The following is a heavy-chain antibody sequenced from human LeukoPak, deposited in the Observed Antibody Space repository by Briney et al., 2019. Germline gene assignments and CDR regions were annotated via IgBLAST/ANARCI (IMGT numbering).Heavy chain of an antibody. V-gene: IGHV5-51*01. CDR3: ARSSADYDFWSGPDTAFDI. J-gene: IGHJ3*02. Sequence: GESLKISCKGSGYSFTSYWIGWVRQMPGKGLEWMGIIYPGDSDTRYSPSFQGQVTISADKSISTPYLQWSSLKASDTAMYYCARSSADYDFWSGPDTAFDIWGQGTMVTVSS. CDR1: GYSFTSYW. CDR2: IYPGDSDT. D-gene: IGHD3-3*01.